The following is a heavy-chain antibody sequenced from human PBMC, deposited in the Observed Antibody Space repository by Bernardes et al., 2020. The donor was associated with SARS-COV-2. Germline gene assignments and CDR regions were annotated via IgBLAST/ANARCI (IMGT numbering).Heavy chain of an antibody. CDR2: RYRDGST. Sequence: SETLSLTCSVSGDSISTTDYYWGWLLRPPGKGLEWIGSRYRDGSTYYDPSLKSRVTISADTSKNQFSLKLTSVTSTDTAGYYWAVTLKLPFDALNYWGQGTGVTVSS. CDR3: AVTLKLPFDALNY. CDR1: GDSISTTDYY. J-gene: IGHJ3*01. V-gene: IGHV4-39*01. D-gene: IGHD3-16*01.